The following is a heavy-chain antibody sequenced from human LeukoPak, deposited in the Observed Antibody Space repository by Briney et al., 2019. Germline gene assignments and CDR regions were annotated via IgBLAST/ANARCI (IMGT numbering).Heavy chain of an antibody. V-gene: IGHV4-38-2*01. Sequence: PSETLSLTCAASGYSISSGYYWGWIRQPPGKGLEWIGSIYHSGSTYYNPSLKSRVTISVDTSKNQFSLKLSSVTAADTAVYYCASRIWFGELSTFDYWGQGTLVTVSS. J-gene: IGHJ4*02. CDR1: GYSISSGYY. D-gene: IGHD3-10*01. CDR3: ASRIWFGELSTFDY. CDR2: IYHSGST.